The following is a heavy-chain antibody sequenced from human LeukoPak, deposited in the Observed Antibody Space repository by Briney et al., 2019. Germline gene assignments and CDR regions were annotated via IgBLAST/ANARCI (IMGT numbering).Heavy chain of an antibody. Sequence: PGGSLRLSCAASGLTFSGHAMHWVRQAPGKGLEWVAFISYDGRDKSYADSVKGRFTISRDNSKNTLYLQMNSLRPDDTSVYYCAREGDLAVAGREGAFDIWGQGTMVTVSS. CDR2: ISYDGRDK. CDR1: GLTFSGHA. D-gene: IGHD6-19*01. J-gene: IGHJ3*02. CDR3: AREGDLAVAGREGAFDI. V-gene: IGHV3-30*04.